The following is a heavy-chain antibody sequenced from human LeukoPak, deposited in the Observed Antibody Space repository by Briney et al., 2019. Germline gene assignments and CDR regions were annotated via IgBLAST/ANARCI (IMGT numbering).Heavy chain of an antibody. V-gene: IGHV6-1*01. D-gene: IGHD1-14*01. CDR1: GDSVSNTAAG. Sequence: SQTLSLTCAISGDSVSNTAAGWSWIRQSPSRGLEWLGRTYYRSRLYNDDAVSLKGRITITPDTAKNQFSLQLNSVTPEDTAVYYCARVNRHDAFDIWGQGTMVTVSS. CDR3: ARVNRHDAFDI. CDR2: TYYRSRLYN. J-gene: IGHJ3*02.